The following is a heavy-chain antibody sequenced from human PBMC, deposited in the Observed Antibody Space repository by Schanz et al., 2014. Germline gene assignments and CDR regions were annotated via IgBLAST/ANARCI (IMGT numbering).Heavy chain of an antibody. D-gene: IGHD2-8*02. V-gene: IGHV4-30-2*06. CDR2: IYHSGNT. J-gene: IGHJ6*02. Sequence: QVQLQESGPGLVKPSGTLSLTCAVSGGSISSGGYSWNWIRQSPGKGLGWIGEIYHSGNTNYNASLKTRSTEKGNKSKNQFSMKVRSETAADTAVYYCARDSLRGATGGYGMDVWGQGTTVTVSS. CDR1: GGSISSGGYS. CDR3: ARDSLRGATGGYGMDV.